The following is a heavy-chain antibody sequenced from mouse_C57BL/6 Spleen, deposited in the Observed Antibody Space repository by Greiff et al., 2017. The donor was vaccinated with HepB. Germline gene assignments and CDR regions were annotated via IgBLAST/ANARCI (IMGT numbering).Heavy chain of an antibody. V-gene: IGHV1-22*01. CDR2: INPNNGGT. CDR1: GYTFTDYN. J-gene: IGHJ3*01. D-gene: IGHD3-2*02. Sequence: VQLQQSGPELVKPGASVKMSCKASGYTFTDYNMHWVKQSHGKSLEWIGYINPNNGGTSYNQKFKGKATLTVNKSSSTAYMELRSLTSEDSAVYYCAKRGDSSGYVKFAYWGQGTLVTVSA. CDR3: AKRGDSSGYVKFAY.